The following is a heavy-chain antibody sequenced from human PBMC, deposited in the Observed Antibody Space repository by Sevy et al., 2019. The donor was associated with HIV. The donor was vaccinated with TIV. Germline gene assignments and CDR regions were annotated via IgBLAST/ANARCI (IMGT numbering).Heavy chain of an antibody. D-gene: IGHD3-10*01. CDR1: GYTFSSNG. V-gene: IGHV1-18*01. CDR2: IGVYNGNS. J-gene: IGHJ4*01. Sequence: ASVKVSCKASGYTFSSNGIAWVRQAPGQGHQWMGWIGVYNGNSKYAQNLQDRLTMTTDTSTSTAYMELKSLRSDDTAVYYCARVPTYYFGSGTYFDYWGHGTLVTVSS. CDR3: ARVPTYYFGSGTYFDY.